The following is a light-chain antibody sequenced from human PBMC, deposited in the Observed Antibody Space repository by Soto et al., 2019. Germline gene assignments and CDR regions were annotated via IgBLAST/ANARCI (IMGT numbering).Light chain of an antibody. Sequence: DIQMTQSPSSLSASVGDRVTITCRASQSISTRLNWYQHKPGEAPKLLIYDASTLQSGVPSRFSGSGSATDFTLTISSLQPEDFATYYCQQSYSFPWTFGQGTEVEIK. J-gene: IGKJ1*01. CDR3: QQSYSFPWT. CDR1: QSISTR. CDR2: DAS. V-gene: IGKV1-39*01.